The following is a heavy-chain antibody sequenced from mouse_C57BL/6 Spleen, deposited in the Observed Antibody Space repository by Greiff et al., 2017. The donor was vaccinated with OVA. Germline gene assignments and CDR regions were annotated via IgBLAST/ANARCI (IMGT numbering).Heavy chain of an antibody. J-gene: IGHJ4*01. Sequence: VQLKQSGPELVKPGASVKIPCKASGYTFTDYNMDWVKQSHGKSLEWIGDINPNNGGTIYNQKFKGKATLTVDKSSSTAYMELRSLTSEDTAVYYCATNSEAMDYWGQGTSVTVSS. CDR3: ATNSEAMDY. CDR2: INPNNGGT. V-gene: IGHV1-18*01. D-gene: IGHD4-1*01. CDR1: GYTFTDYN.